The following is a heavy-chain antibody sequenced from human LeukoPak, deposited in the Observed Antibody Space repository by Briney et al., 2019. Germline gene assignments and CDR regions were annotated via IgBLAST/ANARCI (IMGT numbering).Heavy chain of an antibody. CDR1: GYTFNGYY. CDR2: INPNSGGT. CDR3: ARDAITRGIIDY. V-gene: IGHV1-2*02. D-gene: IGHD3-10*01. J-gene: IGHJ4*02. Sequence: ASVKVSCKASGYTFNGYYMHWVRQAPGQGLEWMGWINPNSGGTNYAQKFQGRVTMTRGTSISTAYMELSRLRSDDTAVYYCARDAITRGIIDYWGQGTLVTVSS.